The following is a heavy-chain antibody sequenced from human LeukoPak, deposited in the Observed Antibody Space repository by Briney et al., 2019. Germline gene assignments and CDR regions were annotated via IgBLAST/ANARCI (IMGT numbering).Heavy chain of an antibody. J-gene: IGHJ4*02. CDR3: ARDERYDSSGYPFDY. CDR2: INPNSGCT. Sequence: ASVKVSCKASGYTFTGYFMHWVRQAPGQGLDWMGWINPNSGCTNYAQKFQGRVIMTRDTSLSKDLSRLRTDDTAVYYCARDERYDSSGYPFDYWGQGTLVTVSS. V-gene: IGHV1-2*02. CDR1: GYTFTGYF. D-gene: IGHD3-22*01.